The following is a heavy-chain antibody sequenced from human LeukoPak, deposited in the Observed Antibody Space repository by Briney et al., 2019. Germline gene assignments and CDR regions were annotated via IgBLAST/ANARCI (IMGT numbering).Heavy chain of an antibody. CDR3: AKDSGSYYTSDY. CDR2: IRYDGSNK. V-gene: IGHV3-30*02. J-gene: IGHJ4*02. D-gene: IGHD3-10*01. Sequence: GGSLRLSCAASGFTFSSYDMHWVRQAPGKGLEWVAFIRYDGSNKYYADFVEGRFTISRDNSKNTLYLLMNSLRAEDTAVYYCAKDSGSYYTSDYWGQGTLVTVSS. CDR1: GFTFSSYD.